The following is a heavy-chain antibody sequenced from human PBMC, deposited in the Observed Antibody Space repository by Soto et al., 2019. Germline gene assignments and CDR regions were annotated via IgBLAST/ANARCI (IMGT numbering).Heavy chain of an antibody. Sequence: QVQLVQSGAEVKKPGSSVKVSCKASGGTFSSYTISWVRQAPGQGLEWMGRIIPILGIANYAQKFQGRVTITADKSTSTAYMELSSLRSEDTAVYYCARVTGDYDWDQIRAFDYWGQGTLVTVSS. V-gene: IGHV1-69*02. CDR2: IIPILGIA. CDR1: GGTFSSYT. J-gene: IGHJ4*02. D-gene: IGHD4-17*01. CDR3: ARVTGDYDWDQIRAFDY.